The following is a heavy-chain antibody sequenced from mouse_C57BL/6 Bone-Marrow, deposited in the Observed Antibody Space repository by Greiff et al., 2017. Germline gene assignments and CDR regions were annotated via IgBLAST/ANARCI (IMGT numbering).Heavy chain of an antibody. V-gene: IGHV5-6*01. CDR2: ISSGGSYP. Sequence: EVNVVESGGDLVKPGGSLKLSCAASGFTFSSYGMSWVRQTPDKRLEWVATISSGGSYPYSPDSVKGRFTISSDNAKNTLYLQVSSLKSEDTAMYYCARQRTGYYFDYWGQGTTLTVSS. CDR3: ARQRTGYYFDY. D-gene: IGHD4-1*01. CDR1: GFTFSSYG. J-gene: IGHJ2*01.